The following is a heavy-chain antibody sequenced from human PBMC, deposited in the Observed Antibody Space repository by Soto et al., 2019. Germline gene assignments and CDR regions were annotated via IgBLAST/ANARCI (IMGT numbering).Heavy chain of an antibody. J-gene: IGHJ4*02. CDR3: ARLRSGYSYGLDY. CDR2: IYYSGST. V-gene: IGHV4-31*03. Sequence: SETLSLTCTVSGGSISSGGYYWSWIRQHPGKGLEWIGYIYYSGSTYYNPSLKSRVTISVDTSKNQFSPKLSSVTAADTAVYYCARLRSGYSYGLDYWGQGTLVTVSS. CDR1: GGSISSGGYY. D-gene: IGHD5-18*01.